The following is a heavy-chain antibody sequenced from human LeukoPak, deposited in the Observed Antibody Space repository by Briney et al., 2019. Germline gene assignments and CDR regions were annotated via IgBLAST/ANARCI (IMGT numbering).Heavy chain of an antibody. Sequence: GGSLGLSCAASGFTFSSYAMSWVRQAPGKGLEWVSAISGSGGSTYYADSVKGRFTISRDNSKNTLYLQMNSLRAEDTAVYYCAKGGLGYCSGGSCPRAVDYWGQGTLVTVSS. CDR2: ISGSGGST. D-gene: IGHD2-15*01. CDR1: GFTFSSYA. V-gene: IGHV3-23*01. CDR3: AKGGLGYCSGGSCPRAVDY. J-gene: IGHJ4*02.